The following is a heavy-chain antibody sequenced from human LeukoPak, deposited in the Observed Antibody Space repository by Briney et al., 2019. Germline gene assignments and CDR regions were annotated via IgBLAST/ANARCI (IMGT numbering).Heavy chain of an antibody. V-gene: IGHV3-23*01. CDR1: GWTFSSYA. CDR2: ISGSGGNT. J-gene: IGHJ4*02. D-gene: IGHD2-2*01. CDR3: AKDVVAVGLGYCSTTSCHLYYFDY. Sequence: GGSLRLSCAASGWTFSSYAMSWVRQAPGKGLEWVAAISGSGGNTYCTHYVKGRFTISRDNSKNTLYLQMNSLRADDTAVYYCAKDVVAVGLGYCSTTSCHLYYFDYWGQATLVTVSS.